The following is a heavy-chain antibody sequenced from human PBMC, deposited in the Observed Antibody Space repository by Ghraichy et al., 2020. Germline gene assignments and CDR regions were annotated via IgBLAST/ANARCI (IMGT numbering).Heavy chain of an antibody. J-gene: IGHJ5*01. CDR2: IYHSGNS. Sequence: SQTLSLTCNVSGMSLSSGGYFWTWIRQHPEKGLEWLGYIYHSGNSFYNPSLKSRLAMSVDTSKNQFSLKLSSVTAADTAVYYCARGANRAYYGIRVSDSWGQGTLVTVSS. CDR1: GMSLSSGGYF. D-gene: IGHD4/OR15-4a*01. CDR3: ARGANRAYYGIRVSDS. V-gene: IGHV4-31*02.